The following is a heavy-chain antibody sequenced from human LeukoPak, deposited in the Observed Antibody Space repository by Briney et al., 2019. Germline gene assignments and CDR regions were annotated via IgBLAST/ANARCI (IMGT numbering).Heavy chain of an antibody. J-gene: IGHJ5*02. D-gene: IGHD6-19*01. CDR3: ARAPAVAPSRGYNWFDP. CDR1: GYSFSTYW. CDR2: IYPGDSDT. V-gene: IGHV5-51*01. Sequence: GESLKISCKGSGYSFSTYWIVWVRQMPGKGLEWMGIIYPGDSDTRYSPSFQGQVTISADKSISTAYLQWSSLKASDTAMYYCARAPAVAPSRGYNWFDPWGQGTLVTVSS.